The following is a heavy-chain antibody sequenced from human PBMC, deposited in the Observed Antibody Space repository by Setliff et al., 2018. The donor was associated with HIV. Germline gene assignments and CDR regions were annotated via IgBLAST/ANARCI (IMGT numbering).Heavy chain of an antibody. J-gene: IGHJ4*02. CDR1: GGSISTGVYY. CDR2: ISASGST. CDR3: ARGLNYYGSGSYLPLGY. D-gene: IGHD3-10*01. V-gene: IGHV4-61*02. Sequence: SETLSLTCTVSGGSISTGVYYWSWIRQPADKALEWIGRISASGSTNYNPSLESRVTLSIDTSNNQFSLKLSSVTAADTAVYYCARGLNYYGSGSYLPLGYWGQGTLVTVSS.